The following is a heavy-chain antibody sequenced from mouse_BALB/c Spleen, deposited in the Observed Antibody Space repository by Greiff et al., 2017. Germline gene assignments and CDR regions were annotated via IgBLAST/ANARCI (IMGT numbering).Heavy chain of an antibody. V-gene: IGHV2-2*02. CDR1: GFSLTSYG. CDR3: ARKDGNWDAMDY. D-gene: IGHD2-1*01. J-gene: IGHJ4*01. Sequence: VQLQQSGPGLVQPSQSLSITCTVSGFSLTSYGVHWVRQSPGKGLEWLGVIWSGGSTDYNAAFISRLSISKDNSKSQVFFKMNSLQANDTAIYYCARKDGNWDAMDYWGQGTSVTVAS. CDR2: IWSGGST.